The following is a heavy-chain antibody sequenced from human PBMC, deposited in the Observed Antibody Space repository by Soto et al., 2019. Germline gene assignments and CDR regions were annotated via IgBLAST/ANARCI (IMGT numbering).Heavy chain of an antibody. CDR2: IGAYNGHT. CDR3: AREDYYDSSGYLPVRYYFGMDV. D-gene: IGHD3-22*01. Sequence: ASVKVYRKASGYTFSNSLISWVRQAPGEGLEWMGWIGAYNGHTKYAQKLQGRVTMTTDTSTSTAYMELRSLKSGDTAVYYCAREDYYDSSGYLPVRYYFGMDVWGQGTTVTVSS. J-gene: IGHJ6*02. V-gene: IGHV1-18*01. CDR1: GYTFSNSL.